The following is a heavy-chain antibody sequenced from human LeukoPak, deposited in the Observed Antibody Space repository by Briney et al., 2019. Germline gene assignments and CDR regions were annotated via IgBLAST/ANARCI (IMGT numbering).Heavy chain of an antibody. J-gene: IGHJ4*02. Sequence: GGSLRLSCAASGFTFSSYAMSWVRQAPGKGLEWVSAISGSGGSTYYADSVKGRFTISRDNSKNTLYLQMDSLRAEDTALYYCAKDALPRIAAAGTVYWGQGTLVTVSS. CDR1: GFTFSSYA. D-gene: IGHD6-13*01. V-gene: IGHV3-23*01. CDR3: AKDALPRIAAAGTVY. CDR2: ISGSGGST.